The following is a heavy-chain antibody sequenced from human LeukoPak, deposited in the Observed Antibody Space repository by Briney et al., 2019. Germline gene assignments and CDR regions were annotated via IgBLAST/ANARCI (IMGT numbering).Heavy chain of an antibody. CDR3: ATVEVGATNFDY. CDR2: ISAYNGNT. Sequence: ASVKVSCKASGYTFTSYGISWVRQAPGQGLEWMGWISAYNGNTNYAQKLQGRATMTTDTSTSTAYMELRSLRSDDTTVYYCATVEVGATNFDYWGQGTLVTVSS. V-gene: IGHV1-18*01. CDR1: GYTFTSYG. D-gene: IGHD1-26*01. J-gene: IGHJ4*02.